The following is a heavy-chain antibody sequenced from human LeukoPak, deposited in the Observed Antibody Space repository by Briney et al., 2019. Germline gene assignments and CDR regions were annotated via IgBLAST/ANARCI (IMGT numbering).Heavy chain of an antibody. J-gene: IGHJ4*02. CDR3: ARSLRFLEWLPIDY. Sequence: TSETLSLTCAVYGGSFSGYYWGWIRQPPGKGLEWIGSIYHSGSTYYNPSLKSRVTISVDTSKNQFSLKLSSVTAADTAVYYCARSLRFLEWLPIDYWGQGTLVTVSS. D-gene: IGHD3-3*01. V-gene: IGHV4-38-2*01. CDR2: IYHSGST. CDR1: GGSFSGYY.